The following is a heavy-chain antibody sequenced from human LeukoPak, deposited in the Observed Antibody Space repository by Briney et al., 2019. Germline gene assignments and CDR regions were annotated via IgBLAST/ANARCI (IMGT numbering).Heavy chain of an antibody. CDR2: IIPIFGTA. CDR1: GYTFTSYA. CDR3: ARELERRRSYYYGMDV. J-gene: IGHJ6*02. V-gene: IGHV1-69*13. D-gene: IGHD1-1*01. Sequence: SVKVSCKASGYTFTSYAISWVRQAPGQGLEWMGGIIPIFGTANYAQKFQGRVTITADESTSTAYMELSSLRSEDTAVYYCARELERRRSYYYGMDVWGQGTTVTVSS.